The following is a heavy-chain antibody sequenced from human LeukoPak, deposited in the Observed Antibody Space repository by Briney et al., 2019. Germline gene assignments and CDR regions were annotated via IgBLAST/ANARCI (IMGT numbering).Heavy chain of an antibody. CDR2: IYYSGST. J-gene: IGHJ4*02. CDR3: ARLGQGAAWD. D-gene: IGHD2-15*01. Sequence: KTSETLSLTCTVSGGSISSYYWSWIRQPPGKGLEWIGYIYYSGSTNYNPSLKSRVTISVDTSKNQFSLKLSSVTAADTAVYYCARLGQGAAWDWGQGTLVTVSS. CDR1: GGSISSYY. V-gene: IGHV4-59*01.